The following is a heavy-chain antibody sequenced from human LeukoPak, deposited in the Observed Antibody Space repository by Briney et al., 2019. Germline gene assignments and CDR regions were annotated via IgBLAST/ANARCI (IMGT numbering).Heavy chain of an antibody. J-gene: IGHJ4*02. D-gene: IGHD3-10*01. CDR2: INPSGGST. CDR3: ARDQNYYGSGSYSISLGFDY. Sequence: ASVKVSCKASGYTFTSYYMHWVRQAPGQGLEWMGIINPSGGSTSYAQKLQGRVTMTRDTSTSTVYMELSSLRSEDTAVYYCARDQNYYGSGSYSISLGFDYWGQGTLVTVSS. V-gene: IGHV1-46*01. CDR1: GYTFTSYY.